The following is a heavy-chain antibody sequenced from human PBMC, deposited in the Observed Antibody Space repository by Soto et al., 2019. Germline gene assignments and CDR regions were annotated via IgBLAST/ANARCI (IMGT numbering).Heavy chain of an antibody. CDR2: IYYSWST. Sequence: SEPLSLTCAVSGDSVSIGSYYWSWIRQPPGKGLELIGYIYYSWSTNYNPSLKSRVTISVDTSKNQFSLKLSSVTAADTAVYYCARQGKKLRFFDYWGQGTLVTVSS. D-gene: IGHD3-16*01. V-gene: IGHV4-61*01. CDR3: ARQGKKLRFFDY. CDR1: GDSVSIGSYY. J-gene: IGHJ4*02.